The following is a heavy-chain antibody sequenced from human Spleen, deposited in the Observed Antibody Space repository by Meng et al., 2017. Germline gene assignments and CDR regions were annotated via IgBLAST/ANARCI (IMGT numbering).Heavy chain of an antibody. Sequence: GGSLRLSCKGSGFTFSSYAMSWVRQAPGKGLEWVSAISGSGGSTYYADSVKGRFIISRDNSKDTLYLQMNSLRAEDTALYYCARDSSGFDYWGQGILVTVSS. CDR2: ISGSGGST. V-gene: IGHV3-23*01. D-gene: IGHD3-22*01. J-gene: IGHJ4*02. CDR3: ARDSSGFDY. CDR1: GFTFSSYA.